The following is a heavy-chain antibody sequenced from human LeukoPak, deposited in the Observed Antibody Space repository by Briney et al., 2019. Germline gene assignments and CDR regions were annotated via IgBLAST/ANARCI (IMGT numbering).Heavy chain of an antibody. V-gene: IGHV3-7*01. Sequence: PGGSLRLSCAASGFTFTTYWMSWVRQAPGKGLEWVANIKQDGTEKYYVDSVKGRFTISRDNAKNSLYLQMNSLRAEDTAVYYCASRYPLSSGWYIWGQGTLVTVSS. CDR3: ASRYPLSSGWYI. CDR2: IKQDGTEK. D-gene: IGHD6-19*01. CDR1: GFTFTTYW. J-gene: IGHJ4*02.